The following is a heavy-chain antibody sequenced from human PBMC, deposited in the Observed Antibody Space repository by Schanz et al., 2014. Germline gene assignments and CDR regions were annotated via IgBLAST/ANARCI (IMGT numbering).Heavy chain of an antibody. Sequence: EVHLVESGGGLVQPGGSLRLSCAASGFNFITFAMSWVRQAPGKGPEWVSAIGGDASRTYYADSVKGRFTISRDNSKTPRYPKRKSRRADDTAVYYCARAPPLVRGIAGWFGPWGQGSLVTVSS. V-gene: IGHV3-23*04. J-gene: IGHJ5*02. CDR2: IGGDASRT. CDR3: ARAPPLVRGIAGWFGP. D-gene: IGHD3-10*01. CDR1: GFNFITFA.